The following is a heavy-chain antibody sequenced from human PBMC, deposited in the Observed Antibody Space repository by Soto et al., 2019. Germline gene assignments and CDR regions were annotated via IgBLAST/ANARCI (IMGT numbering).Heavy chain of an antibody. CDR1: GFTVSSIY. CDR3: ASVIVRTYYYDSSGYYFNY. J-gene: IGHJ4*01. V-gene: IGHV3-66*01. D-gene: IGHD3-22*01. CDR2: IYSGGST. Sequence: GGSLRLSCAASGFTVSSIYMSWVRQAPGKGLEWVSVIYSGGSTYYADSVKGRFTISGDNSKNTLYLQMSSLRAEGTAVYYCASVIVRTYYYDSSGYYFNYWGHGTLVTVSS.